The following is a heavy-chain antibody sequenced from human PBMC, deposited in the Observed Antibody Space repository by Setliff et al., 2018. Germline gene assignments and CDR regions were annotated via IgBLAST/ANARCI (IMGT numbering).Heavy chain of an antibody. D-gene: IGHD1-26*01. CDR3: TKAGEWELLVHYFDC. J-gene: IGHJ4*02. V-gene: IGHV3-30*04. Sequence: GGSLRLSCAASGFTFSSYTMHWVRQAPGKGLEWVALISSDGSHKYYTDSVKGRFTISRDNSKNTLFLQMNSLRAEDTAVYYCTKAGEWELLVHYFDCWGQGTLVTVSS. CDR2: ISSDGSHK. CDR1: GFTFSSYT.